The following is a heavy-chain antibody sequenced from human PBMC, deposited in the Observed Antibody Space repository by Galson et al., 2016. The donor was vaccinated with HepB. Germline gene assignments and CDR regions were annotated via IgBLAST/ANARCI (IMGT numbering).Heavy chain of an antibody. J-gene: IGHJ4*02. CDR3: AKDAILACGTGCYADY. CDR2: IWSDGSNK. D-gene: IGHD2-2*01. V-gene: IGHV3-30*18. CDR1: GFTFSSYV. Sequence: SLRLSCAASGFTFSSYVMSWVRQAPGKGLEWLAGIWSDGSNKYYADSVKGRFTTSRDNSKNALYLQMNSLRAEDTAVYYCAKDAILACGTGCYADYWGQGTLATVSS.